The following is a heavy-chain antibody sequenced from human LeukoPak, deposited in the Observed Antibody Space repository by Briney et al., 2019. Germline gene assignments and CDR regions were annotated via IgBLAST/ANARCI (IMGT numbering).Heavy chain of an antibody. D-gene: IGHD3-10*01. CDR3: ARVRWVRGYFDY. J-gene: IGHJ4*02. CDR1: GGSISSYY. Sequence: PSETLSLTCTVSGGSISSYYWSWIRQPPGKGLEWIGYIYYSGSTNYNPSLKSRVTISVDTSKNQFSLKLSSVTAADTAVYYCARVRWVRGYFDYWGQGTLVTVSS. V-gene: IGHV4-59*12. CDR2: IYYSGST.